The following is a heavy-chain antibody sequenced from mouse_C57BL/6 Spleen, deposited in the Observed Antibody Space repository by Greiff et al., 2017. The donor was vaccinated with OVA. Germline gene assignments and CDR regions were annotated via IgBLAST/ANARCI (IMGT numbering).Heavy chain of an antibody. Sequence: EVKLMESEGGLVQPGSSMKLSCTASGFTFSDYYMAWVRQVPEKGLEWVANINYDGSSPYYLDSLKSRFIISRDNAKNILYRQMSSLKSEDTATYYCARDPGYYYGSSHWYFDVWGTGTTVTVSS. D-gene: IGHD1-1*01. CDR1: GFTFSDYY. J-gene: IGHJ1*03. V-gene: IGHV5-16*01. CDR2: INYDGSSP. CDR3: ARDPGYYYGSSHWYFDV.